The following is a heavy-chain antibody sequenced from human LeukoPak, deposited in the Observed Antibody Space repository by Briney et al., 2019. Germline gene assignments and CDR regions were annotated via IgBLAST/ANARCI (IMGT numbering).Heavy chain of an antibody. CDR2: VKQDGSEK. CDR1: GFTFSSYW. Sequence: GGSLRLSCAASGFTFSSYWMSWVRQAPGKGLEWVANVKQDGSEKYYVDSVKGRFTISRDNAKNSLYLQMNSLRAEDTAVYYCAPRPGSGYDRAWGQRALVTVSS. V-gene: IGHV3-7*01. J-gene: IGHJ5*02. D-gene: IGHD5-12*01. CDR3: APRPGSGYDRA.